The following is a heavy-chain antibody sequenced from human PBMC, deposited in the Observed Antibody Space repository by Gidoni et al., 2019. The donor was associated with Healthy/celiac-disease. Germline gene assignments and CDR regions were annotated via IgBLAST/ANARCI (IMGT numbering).Heavy chain of an antibody. Sequence: EVQLVESGGGLVKPGRSLRLSCAASGFPFSSYSMHWVRQAPGKGLEWVSSMSSSSSYIYYADSVKCRFTISRDNAKNLLYLQMNSLRAEDTAVYYCARDQYYYDSSGFPYWGQGTLVTVSS. D-gene: IGHD3-22*01. CDR3: ARDQYYYDSSGFPY. CDR2: MSSSSSYI. CDR1: GFPFSSYS. J-gene: IGHJ4*02. V-gene: IGHV3-21*01.